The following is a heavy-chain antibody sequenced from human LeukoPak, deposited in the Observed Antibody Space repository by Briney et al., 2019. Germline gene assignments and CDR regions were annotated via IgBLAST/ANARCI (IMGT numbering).Heavy chain of an antibody. CDR2: IYHSGST. CDR1: GGSFSGYS. CDR3: AREGCSGGSCYGEDAFDI. J-gene: IGHJ3*02. D-gene: IGHD2-15*01. V-gene: IGHV4-30-2*01. Sequence: SETLSLTCAVYGGSFSGYSWSWIRQPPGKGLEWIGYIYHSGSTYYNPSLKSRVTISVDRSKNQFSLKLSSVTAADTAVYYCAREGCSGGSCYGEDAFDIWGQGTMVTVSS.